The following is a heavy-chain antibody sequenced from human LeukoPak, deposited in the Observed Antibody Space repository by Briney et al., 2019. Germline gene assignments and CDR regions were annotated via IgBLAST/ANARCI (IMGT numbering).Heavy chain of an antibody. Sequence: GESLKISCKGSGYSFTSYWISWVRQMPGKGLEWMGRIDPSDSYTNYSPSFQGHVTISADKSLSTAYLQWSSLKASDTAMYYCARQGGTAMAADYYYGMDVWGQGTTVTVSS. CDR3: ARQGGTAMAADYYYGMDV. D-gene: IGHD5-18*01. J-gene: IGHJ6*02. CDR2: IDPSDSYT. CDR1: GYSFTSYW. V-gene: IGHV5-10-1*01.